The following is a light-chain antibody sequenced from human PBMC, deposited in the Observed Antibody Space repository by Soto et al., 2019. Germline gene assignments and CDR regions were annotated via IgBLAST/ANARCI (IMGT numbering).Light chain of an antibody. J-gene: IGKJ3*01. CDR1: QGISSY. CDR3: QQLNSYPLFT. CDR2: AAS. V-gene: IGKV1-9*01. Sequence: DIQLTQSPSFLSASVGDRVTITCRASQGISSYLAWYQQKPGKAPKLLIYAASTLQIGVPSRFSGSGSGTEFTLTISSLQPEDFATYYCQQLNSYPLFTFGPGTKVDIK.